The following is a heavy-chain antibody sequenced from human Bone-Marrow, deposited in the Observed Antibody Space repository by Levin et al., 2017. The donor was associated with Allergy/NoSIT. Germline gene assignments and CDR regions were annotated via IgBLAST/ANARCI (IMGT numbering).Heavy chain of an antibody. V-gene: IGHV4-59*01. Sequence: SQTLSLTCSVPGGSISGYSCSWIRQPPGKGLEWIGYIYYSGSTNYNPSLKSRVTISVDTSKNQFSLNLSSVTAADTAVYYCSRLGGLTNWFDPWGQGTLVTVSS. CDR3: SRLGGLTNWFDP. J-gene: IGHJ5*02. CDR2: IYYSGST. D-gene: IGHD3-16*01. CDR1: GGSISGYS.